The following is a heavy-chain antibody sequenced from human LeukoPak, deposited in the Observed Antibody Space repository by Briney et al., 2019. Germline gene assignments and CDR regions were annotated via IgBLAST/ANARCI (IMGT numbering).Heavy chain of an antibody. J-gene: IGHJ4*02. V-gene: IGHV3-30*04. CDR2: ISYDGSNK. CDR3: AREDGYCSGGNCYSYFDS. CDR1: GFTFSSYA. Sequence: GGSLRLSCAASGFTFSSYAMHWVRQAPGKGLEWVAVISYDGSNKYYADSVKGRFTISRDNTRNSLFLQMYSLRAEDTAVYFCAREDGYCSGGNCYSYFDSWGQGTLVTVSS. D-gene: IGHD2-15*01.